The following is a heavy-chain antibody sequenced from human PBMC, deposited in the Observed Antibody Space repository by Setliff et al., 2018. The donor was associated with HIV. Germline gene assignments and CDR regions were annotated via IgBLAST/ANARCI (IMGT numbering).Heavy chain of an antibody. Sequence: PGESLKISCKALDYTFSTYWIGWVRQMPGEGLEWMGIIYPDDSNIGYNPSFQSQVTISADKSITTAYLEIHNLKASDTATYYCARRDGRSMNAFQIWGPGTMVTV. J-gene: IGHJ3*01. D-gene: IGHD6-13*01. CDR2: IYPDDSNI. CDR1: DYTFSTYW. CDR3: ARRDGRSMNAFQI. V-gene: IGHV5-51*01.